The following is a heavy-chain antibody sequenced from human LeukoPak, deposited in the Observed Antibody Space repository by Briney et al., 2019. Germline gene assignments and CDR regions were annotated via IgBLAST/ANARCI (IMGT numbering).Heavy chain of an antibody. J-gene: IGHJ4*02. CDR1: GASISSYY. CDR2: INHSGST. Sequence: PSETLSLTCTVSGASISSYYWSWIRQPPGKGLEWIGEINHSGSTNYNPSLKSRVTISVDTSKNQFSLKLSSVTAADTAVYYCARAPYSSSPFDYWGQGTLVTVSS. CDR3: ARAPYSSSPFDY. V-gene: IGHV4-34*01. D-gene: IGHD6-13*01.